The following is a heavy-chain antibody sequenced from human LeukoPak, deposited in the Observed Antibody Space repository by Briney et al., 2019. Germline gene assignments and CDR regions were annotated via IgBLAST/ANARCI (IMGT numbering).Heavy chain of an antibody. D-gene: IGHD2-2*01. CDR1: GYSFTSYW. CDR2: IYPGDSDT. V-gene: IGHV5-51*01. CDR3: ARGAYALGWYFDL. Sequence: PGESLKISCKGSGYSFTSYWIGWVRQMPGKGLEWMGIIYPGDSDTRYSPSFQGQVTISADKSISTAYLQWSSLKASDTAIYYCARGAYALGWYFDLWGRGTLVTVSS. J-gene: IGHJ2*01.